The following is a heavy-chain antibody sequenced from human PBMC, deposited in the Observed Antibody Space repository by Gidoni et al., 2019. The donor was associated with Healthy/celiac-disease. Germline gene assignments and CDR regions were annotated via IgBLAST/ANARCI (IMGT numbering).Heavy chain of an antibody. Sequence: EVQLVESGGGWVQPGRSMRLSCTASGFTFGDYALSRVRQAPGQGLEWVGCMRSKAYGETTEYAASVKCRFTISRDDSKSIAYLQMNSLKTEDTAVYYCTRDANVLLWFGKLIGAFDIWGQGTMVTVSS. CDR3: TRDANVLLWFGKLIGAFDI. CDR1: GFTFGDYA. D-gene: IGHD3-10*01. V-gene: IGHV3-49*04. J-gene: IGHJ3*02. CDR2: MRSKAYGETT.